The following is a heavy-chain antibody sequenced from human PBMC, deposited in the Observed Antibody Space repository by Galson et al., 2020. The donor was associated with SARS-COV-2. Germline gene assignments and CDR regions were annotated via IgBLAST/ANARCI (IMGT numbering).Heavy chain of an antibody. D-gene: IGHD1-26*01. CDR1: GFTFSIYS. CDR2: ISNSSDYI. Sequence: GGSLRLSCVVSGFTFSIYSMNWVRQAPGKGLEWVSSISNSSDYIYNADSVKGRFTISRDNAKNSLYLQMNSLRAEDTAVYYCARDASWAMFGMDVWGQGTTVTVSS. V-gene: IGHV3-21*01. J-gene: IGHJ6*02. CDR3: ARDASWAMFGMDV.